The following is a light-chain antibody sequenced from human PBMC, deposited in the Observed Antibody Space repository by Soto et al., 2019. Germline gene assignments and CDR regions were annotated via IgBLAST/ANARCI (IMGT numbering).Light chain of an antibody. CDR1: RSNIGAGYD. Sequence: QSVLTPPPSVSGGPGQRVTISCTGSRSNIGAGYDVHWYQQLPGTAPKLLSYGTNNRPSGVPDRFSGSKSGMSASLAITGLQAADEANYYCQSYDNSLSGSRVFGGGTQLTVL. CDR3: QSYDNSLSGSRV. V-gene: IGLV1-40*01. CDR2: GTN. J-gene: IGLJ3*02.